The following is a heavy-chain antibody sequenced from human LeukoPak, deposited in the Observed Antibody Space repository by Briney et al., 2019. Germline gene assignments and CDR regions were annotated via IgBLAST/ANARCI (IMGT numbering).Heavy chain of an antibody. CDR2: INHSGST. J-gene: IGHJ4*02. CDR1: GGSFSGYY. Sequence: SETPSLTCAVNGGSFSGYYWSWIRQPPGKGLEWIGEINHSGSTNYNPSLKSRVTISVDTSKNQFSLKLSSVTAADTAVYYCAISSYCSSTSCSTFDYWGQGTLVTVSS. CDR3: AISSYCSSTSCSTFDY. D-gene: IGHD2-2*01. V-gene: IGHV4-34*01.